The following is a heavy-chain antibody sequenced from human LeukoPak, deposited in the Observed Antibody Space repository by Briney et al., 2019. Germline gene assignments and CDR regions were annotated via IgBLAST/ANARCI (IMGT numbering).Heavy chain of an antibody. CDR2: FDPEDGET. D-gene: IGHD2-2*01. CDR3: ATGNIVVVPAARDYYYMDV. J-gene: IGHJ6*03. Sequence: GASVKVSCKVSGYTLTELSMHWVRQAPGKGLEWMGGFDPEDGETIYAQKFQGRVTMTEDTSTDTAYMELSSLRSEDTAVYYCATGNIVVVPAARDYYYMDVWGKGTTVTVSS. V-gene: IGHV1-24*01. CDR1: GYTLTELS.